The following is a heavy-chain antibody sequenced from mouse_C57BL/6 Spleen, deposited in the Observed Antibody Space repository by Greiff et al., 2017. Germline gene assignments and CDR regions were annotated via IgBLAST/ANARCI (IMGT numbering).Heavy chain of an antibody. CDR3: ARERDYVPFAY. Sequence: EVKLMESGGDLVKPGGSLKLSCAASGFTFSSYGMSWVRQTPDKRLEWVATISSGGSYTYYPDSVKGRFTISRDNAKNTLYLQMSSLKSEDTAMYYCARERDYVPFAYWGQGTLVTVSA. J-gene: IGHJ3*01. V-gene: IGHV5-6*01. D-gene: IGHD2-4*01. CDR2: ISSGGSYT. CDR1: GFTFSSYG.